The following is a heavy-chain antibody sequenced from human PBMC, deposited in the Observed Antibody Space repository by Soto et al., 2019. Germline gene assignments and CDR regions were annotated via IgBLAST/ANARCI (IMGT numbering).Heavy chain of an antibody. Sequence: GASVKVSCKASGYTFTGYYMHWVRQAPGQGLEWMGWINPNSGGTNYAQKFQGWVTMTRDTSISTAYMELSRLRSDDTAVYYCARDLYCSGGSCYSGGWFAPWGQGTLVTVSS. D-gene: IGHD2-15*01. CDR3: ARDLYCSGGSCYSGGWFAP. CDR1: GYTFTGYY. J-gene: IGHJ5*02. CDR2: INPNSGGT. V-gene: IGHV1-2*04.